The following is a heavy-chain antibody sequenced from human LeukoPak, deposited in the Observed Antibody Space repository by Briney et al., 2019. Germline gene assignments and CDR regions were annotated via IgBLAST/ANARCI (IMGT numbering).Heavy chain of an antibody. J-gene: IGHJ6*02. CDR2: ISYDGSNK. V-gene: IGHV3-30*04. CDR3: ARDSYYYDSSGYYPGGMDV. Sequence: GGSLRLSCAASGFTFSSYAMHWVRQAPGKGLEWVAVISYDGSNKYYADSVKGRFTISRDNSKNTLYLQMNSLRAEDTAVYYCARDSYYYDSSGYYPGGMDVWGQGTTVTVSS. D-gene: IGHD3-22*01. CDR1: GFTFSSYA.